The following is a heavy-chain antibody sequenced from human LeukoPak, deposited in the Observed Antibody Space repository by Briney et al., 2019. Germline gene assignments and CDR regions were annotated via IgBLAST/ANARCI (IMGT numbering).Heavy chain of an antibody. V-gene: IGHV3-64*01. CDR2: ISSNGGST. D-gene: IGHD3-16*01. CDR3: AREVYVYVWGSEYFDY. Sequence: PGGSLRLSCAASGFTFSSYAMHWVRQAPGKGLEYVSAISSNGGSTYYANSVKGRFTISRDNSKNTLYLQMGSLRAEDMAVYYCAREVYVYVWGSEYFDYWGQGTLVTVSS. J-gene: IGHJ4*02. CDR1: GFTFSSYA.